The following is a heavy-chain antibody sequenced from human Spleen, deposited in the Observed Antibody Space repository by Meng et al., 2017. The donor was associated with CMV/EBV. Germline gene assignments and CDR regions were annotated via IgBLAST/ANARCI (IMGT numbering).Heavy chain of an antibody. CDR1: GFTFSDYV. CDR3: ARGGLGSRGYSYLEY. D-gene: IGHD5-18*01. Sequence: SLKISCAASGFTFSDYVIHWVRQAPGKGLEWVSGITWNSGSIDYADSVKGRFTISRDNAKNSLYLQMNSLRAEDTAVYYCARGGLGSRGYSYLEYWGQGTLVTVSS. CDR2: ITWNSGSI. V-gene: IGHV3-9*01. J-gene: IGHJ4*02.